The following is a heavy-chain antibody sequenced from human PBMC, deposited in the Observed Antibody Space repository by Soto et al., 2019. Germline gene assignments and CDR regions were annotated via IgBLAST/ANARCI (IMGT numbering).Heavy chain of an antibody. V-gene: IGHV4-31*03. D-gene: IGHD3-10*01. Sequence: QVQLQESGPGLVKPSQTLSLICTVSGGSISSDGYYWNWIRQHPGKGLEWIGSIYYSGSTFYSSSLKSRSTMSVDTSKNQFSLMLSSVTAADTAVYYCAREPPRGGFGRRWFDPWGQGTLVTVSS. CDR2: IYYSGST. CDR1: GGSISSDGYY. J-gene: IGHJ5*02. CDR3: AREPPRGGFGRRWFDP.